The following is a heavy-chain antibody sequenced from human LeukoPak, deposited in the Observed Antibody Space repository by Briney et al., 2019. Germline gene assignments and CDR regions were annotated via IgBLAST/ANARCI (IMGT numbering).Heavy chain of an antibody. V-gene: IGHV5-51*01. CDR3: ARIDYGDNADYFDY. Sequence: GVSLKISCKGSGYIFTSYWIGWVRQMPGKGLEWMGIIYPGDSDTRYNPSFQGQVTISADKSISTVYLQWSSLKASDTAMYYCARIDYGDNADYFDYWGQGTLVTVSS. D-gene: IGHD4/OR15-4a*01. J-gene: IGHJ4*02. CDR2: IYPGDSDT. CDR1: GYIFTSYW.